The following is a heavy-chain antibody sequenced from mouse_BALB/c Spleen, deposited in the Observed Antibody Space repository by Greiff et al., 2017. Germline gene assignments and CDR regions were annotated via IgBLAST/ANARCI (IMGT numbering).Heavy chain of an antibody. Sequence: DVMLVESGGGLVQPGGSRKLSCAASGFTFSSFGMHWVRQAPEKGLEWVAYISSGSSTIYYADTVKGRFTISRDKPKNTLFLQMTSLRSEDTAMYYCAGRGTYYDYDGYAMDYWGQGTSVTVSS. V-gene: IGHV5-17*02. J-gene: IGHJ4*01. CDR3: AGRGTYYDYDGYAMDY. CDR2: ISSGSSTI. CDR1: GFTFSSFG. D-gene: IGHD2-4*01.